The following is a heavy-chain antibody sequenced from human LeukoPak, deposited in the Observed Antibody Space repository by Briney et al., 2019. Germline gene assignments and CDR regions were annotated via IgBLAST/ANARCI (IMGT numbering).Heavy chain of an antibody. V-gene: IGHV3-7*03. Sequence: HPGGSLRLSCAGSGLTLSWSWMSWLRHAPGKGLQWVANIKEDESEKDYVDYVKGRFTISRDDAKNSLDLQMNSLRVEDTAVYYCAAYRGAHHKTFDYWGRGTLVTVSS. D-gene: IGHD1-26*01. CDR1: GLTLSWSW. CDR2: IKEDESEK. J-gene: IGHJ4*02. CDR3: AAYRGAHHKTFDY.